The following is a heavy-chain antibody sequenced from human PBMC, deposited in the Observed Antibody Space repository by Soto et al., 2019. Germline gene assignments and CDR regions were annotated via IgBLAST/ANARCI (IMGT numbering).Heavy chain of an antibody. D-gene: IGHD1-7*01. CDR2: IYYSGST. V-gene: IGHV4-59*01. CDR3: ARWLPSTTRAAFDI. J-gene: IGHJ3*02. Sequence: SETLSLTCTVSGGSISSYYWSWIRQPPGKGLEWIGYIYYSGSTNYNPSLKSRVTISVDTSKNQFSLKLSSVTAADTAVYYCARWLPSTTRAAFDIWGQGTMGTVSS. CDR1: GGSISSYY.